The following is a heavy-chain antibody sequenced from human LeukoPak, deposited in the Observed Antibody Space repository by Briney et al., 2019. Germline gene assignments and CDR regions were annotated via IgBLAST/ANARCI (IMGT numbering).Heavy chain of an antibody. CDR2: INSDGSST. D-gene: IGHD6-6*01. J-gene: IGHJ4*02. CDR1: GFTFSSYW. CDR3: AREDLLSSFDY. V-gene: IGHV3-74*01. Sequence: PGGSLRLSCAASGFTFSSYWMHWVRQAPGKGPVWVSRINSDGSSTSYADSVKGRFTISRDNAKNTLYLQMNSLRAEDTAVYYCAREDLLSSFDYWGQGTLVTVSS.